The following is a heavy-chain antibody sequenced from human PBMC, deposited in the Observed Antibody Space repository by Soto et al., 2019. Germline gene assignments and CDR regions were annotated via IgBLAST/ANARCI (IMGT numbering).Heavy chain of an antibody. J-gene: IGHJ4*02. CDR3: AKDWGSITGTTQDY. D-gene: IGHD1-20*01. V-gene: IGHV3-23*01. Sequence: GGSLSLSCAASGFTFSSYAMSWVRQAPGKGLEWVSAISGSGGSTYYADSVKGRFTISRDNSKNTLYLQMNSLRAEDTAVYYCAKDWGSITGTTQDYWGQGTLVTVSS. CDR2: ISGSGGST. CDR1: GFTFSSYA.